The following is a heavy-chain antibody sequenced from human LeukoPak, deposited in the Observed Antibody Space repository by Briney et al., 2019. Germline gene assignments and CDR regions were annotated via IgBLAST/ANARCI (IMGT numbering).Heavy chain of an antibody. CDR3: ARGGRANGVYDAFDI. D-gene: IGHD2-8*01. V-gene: IGHV3-48*01. Sequence: GGSLRLPCAASGFTFSSYSMNWVRQAPGKGLEWVSYISSSSSTIYYADSVKGRFTISRDNAKNSLCLQMNSLRAEDTALYYCARGGRANGVYDAFDIWGQGTIVTVSS. CDR1: GFTFSSYS. CDR2: ISSSSSTI. J-gene: IGHJ3*02.